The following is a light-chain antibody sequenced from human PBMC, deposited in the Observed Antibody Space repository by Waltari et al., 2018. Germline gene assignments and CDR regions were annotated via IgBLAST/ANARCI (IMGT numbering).Light chain of an antibody. V-gene: IGLV2-11*01. Sequence: QAAPTQPPSVSGSPGQSVTISCPGTSSDIGYYNALSWYQQHPGKAPKLMIYEVSKRPSGVSDRFSGSKSGNTASLTISGLQAEDEADYYCSSYAGSNTYIFGAGTRLTVL. CDR3: SSYAGSNTYI. CDR2: EVS. J-gene: IGLJ1*01. CDR1: SSDIGYYNA.